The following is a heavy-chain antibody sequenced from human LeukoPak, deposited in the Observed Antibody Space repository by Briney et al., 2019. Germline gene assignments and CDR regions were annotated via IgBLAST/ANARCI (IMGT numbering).Heavy chain of an antibody. J-gene: IGHJ4*02. D-gene: IGHD1-26*01. CDR2: IDPSDSYT. CDR3: ARLGGPVEPFDY. V-gene: IGHV5-10-1*01. Sequence: GESLRISCKGSGYSFTSYWISWVRRLPGKGLEWMGRIDPSDSYTNYSPSFQGHVTISADKSISTAYLQWSSLKASDTAMYYCARLGGPVEPFDYWGQGTLVTVSS. CDR1: GYSFTSYW.